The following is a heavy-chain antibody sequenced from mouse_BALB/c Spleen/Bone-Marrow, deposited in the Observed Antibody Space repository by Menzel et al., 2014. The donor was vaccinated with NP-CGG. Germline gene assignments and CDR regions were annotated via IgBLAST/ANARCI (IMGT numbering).Heavy chain of an antibody. Sequence: EVKLVESGGGLVQPGGSLKLSCAASGFDFSRYWMSWVRQAPGKGLQWIGEINPESNTINYTPSLKDKFIISRDNAKNTLYLQMSTVRSEDTALYCCARLGYYGWFAYWGQGTLVTVSA. CDR3: ARLGYYGWFAY. V-gene: IGHV4-1*02. CDR1: GFDFSRYW. D-gene: IGHD2-3*01. J-gene: IGHJ3*01. CDR2: INPESNTI.